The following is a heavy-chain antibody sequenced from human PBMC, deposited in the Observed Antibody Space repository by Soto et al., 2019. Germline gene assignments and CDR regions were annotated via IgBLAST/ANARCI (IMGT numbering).Heavy chain of an antibody. CDR1: GFTFSSYA. CDR2: ISGSGGST. Sequence: GGSLRLSCAASGFTFSSYAMSWVRQAPGKGLEWVSAISGSGGSTYYADSVKGRFTISRDNSKNTLYLQMNSLRAEDTALYYFAKDGITFWSGYYEYYFDYWGQGTLVTVSS. CDR3: AKDGITFWSGYYEYYFDY. V-gene: IGHV3-23*01. J-gene: IGHJ4*02. D-gene: IGHD3-3*01.